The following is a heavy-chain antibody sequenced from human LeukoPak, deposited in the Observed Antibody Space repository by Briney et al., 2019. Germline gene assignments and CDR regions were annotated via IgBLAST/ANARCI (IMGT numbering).Heavy chain of an antibody. J-gene: IGHJ4*02. V-gene: IGHV3-74*01. Sequence: GGSLRLSCAASGFTFSSHWMHWVRQAPGKGLVWVSRINSDGSSTTYADSVKGRFTISRDNAKNSLYLQMNSLRAEDTAVYYCAREGTGTNTLDYWGQGTLVTVSS. CDR3: AREGTGTNTLDY. CDR2: INSDGSST. D-gene: IGHD1-7*01. CDR1: GFTFSSHW.